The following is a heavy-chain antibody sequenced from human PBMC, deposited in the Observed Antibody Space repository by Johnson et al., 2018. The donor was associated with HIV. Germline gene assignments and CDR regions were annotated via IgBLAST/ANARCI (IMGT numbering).Heavy chain of an antibody. J-gene: IGHJ3*02. CDR2: IWYDGSEK. CDR3: AKELRLHRAFDI. D-gene: IGHD5-24*01. Sequence: QVQLVESGGGLVQPGGSLRLSCAASGFTFSSYWMSWVRQAPGKGLEWVAVIWYDGSEKYYADSVKGRFTISRDNPKNTLYLQMNSLRAEDTAVYYCAKELRLHRAFDIWGQGTMVTVSS. V-gene: IGHV3-33*06. CDR1: GFTFSSYW.